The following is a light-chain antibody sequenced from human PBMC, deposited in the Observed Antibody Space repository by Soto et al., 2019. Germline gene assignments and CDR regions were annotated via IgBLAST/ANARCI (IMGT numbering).Light chain of an antibody. CDR1: QGISNY. V-gene: IGKV1-27*01. CDR3: QKYNSAPWT. CDR2: AAS. Sequence: DIQMTQSPSSLSASVGDRVTITCRASQGISNYLAWYQQKPGKVPKLLIYAASTLQSGVPSRFSGSGSGTDLTLTIISLQPEDVETYYCQKYNSAPWTFGQGTKVQIK. J-gene: IGKJ1*01.